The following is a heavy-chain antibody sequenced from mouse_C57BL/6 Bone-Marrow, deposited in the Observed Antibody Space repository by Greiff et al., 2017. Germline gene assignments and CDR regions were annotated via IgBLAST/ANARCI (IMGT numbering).Heavy chain of an antibody. CDR3: ARHYDYYAMDY. CDR2: ISSGGSYT. V-gene: IGHV5-6*01. CDR1: GFTFSSYG. Sequence: EVQLVESGRDLVKPGGSLKLSCAASGFTFSSYGMSWVRQTPDKRLEWVATISSGGSYTYYPDSVKGRFTISRDNAKNTQYLQLSSLKSEDTAMYYCARHYDYYAMDYWGQGTSVTVSS. J-gene: IGHJ4*01.